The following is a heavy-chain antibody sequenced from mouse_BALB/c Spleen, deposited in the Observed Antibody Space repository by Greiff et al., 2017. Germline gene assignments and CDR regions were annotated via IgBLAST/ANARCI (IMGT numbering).Heavy chain of an antibody. CDR2: IYPGNGDT. D-gene: IGHD1-2*01. Sequence: LQQPGAELVKPGASVKMSCKASGYTFTSYNMHWVKQTPGQGLEWIGAIYPGNGDTSYNQKFKGKATLTADKSSSTAYMQLSSLTSEDSAVYYCAREASLLRLDYWGQGTTLTVSS. V-gene: IGHV1-12*01. CDR3: AREASLLRLDY. CDR1: GYTFTSYN. J-gene: IGHJ2*01.